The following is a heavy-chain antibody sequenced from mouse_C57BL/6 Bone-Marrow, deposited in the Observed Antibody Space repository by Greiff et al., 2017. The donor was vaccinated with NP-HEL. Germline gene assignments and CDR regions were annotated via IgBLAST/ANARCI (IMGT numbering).Heavy chain of an antibody. Sequence: EVKLQESGAELVRPGASVKLSCTASGFNIKDYYMHWVKQRPEQGLEWIGRIDPEDGDTEYAPKFQGKATMTADPSSNTAYLQLSSLTSEDNAVYYCTTIFSYYYGSSYDDYWGQGTTLTVSS. V-gene: IGHV14-1*01. CDR2: IDPEDGDT. D-gene: IGHD1-1*01. CDR3: TTIFSYYYGSSYDDY. J-gene: IGHJ2*01. CDR1: GFNIKDYY.